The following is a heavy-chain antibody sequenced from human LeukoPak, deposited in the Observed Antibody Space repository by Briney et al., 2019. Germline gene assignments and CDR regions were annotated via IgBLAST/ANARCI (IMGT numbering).Heavy chain of an antibody. CDR1: GFTVSQNY. CDR3: ARGPYYYDGSGYYYRLDY. Sequence: PGGSLRLSCAASGFTVSQNYMSWVRQAPGKGLEWVSVIYSGDSGGSTYYADPVKGRFTISRDYSKNTLYLQMNSVSAEDTAVYYCARGPYYYDGSGYYYRLDYWGQGTLVTVSS. V-gene: IGHV3-66*01. J-gene: IGHJ4*02. D-gene: IGHD3-22*01. CDR2: IYSGDSGGST.